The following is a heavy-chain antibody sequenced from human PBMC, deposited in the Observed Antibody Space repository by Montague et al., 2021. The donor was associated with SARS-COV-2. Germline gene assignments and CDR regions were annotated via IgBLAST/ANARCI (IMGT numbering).Heavy chain of an antibody. CDR2: ISSSGSTI. CDR1: GFTFSSYE. CDR3: ARDRSYYDSSDFDL. Sequence: SLRLSCXASGFTFSSYEMNWVRQAPGKGLEWVSYISSSGSTIYYXDSVKGRFTISRDNAKNSLYLQMNSLRAEDTAVYYCARDRSYYDSSDFDLWGRGTLVTVSS. V-gene: IGHV3-48*03. J-gene: IGHJ2*01. D-gene: IGHD3-22*01.